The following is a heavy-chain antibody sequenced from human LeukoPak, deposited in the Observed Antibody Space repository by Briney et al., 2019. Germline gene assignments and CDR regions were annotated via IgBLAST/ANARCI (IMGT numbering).Heavy chain of an antibody. Sequence: SETLSLTCAVYGGPFSGYYWSWIRQPPGKGLEWIGEINHSGSTNYNPSLKSRVTISVDTSKNQFSLKLSSVTAADTAVYYCARGFAYDYWGQGTLVTVSS. V-gene: IGHV4-34*01. J-gene: IGHJ4*02. CDR2: INHSGST. CDR3: ARGFAYDY. CDR1: GGPFSGYY.